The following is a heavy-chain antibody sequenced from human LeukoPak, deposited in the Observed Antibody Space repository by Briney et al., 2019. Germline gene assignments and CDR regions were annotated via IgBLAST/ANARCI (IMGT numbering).Heavy chain of an antibody. Sequence: PSETLSLTCAVYGGSFSGYYWSWIRQPPGKGLEWIGEINHSGSTNYNPSLKSRVTISVDTSKNQFSLKLSSVTAADTAVYYCAILEWHRETSCFLNWGQGTLVTVSS. D-gene: IGHD2-2*01. V-gene: IGHV4-34*01. CDR1: GGSFSGYY. CDR2: INHSGST. J-gene: IGHJ4*02. CDR3: AILEWHRETSCFLN.